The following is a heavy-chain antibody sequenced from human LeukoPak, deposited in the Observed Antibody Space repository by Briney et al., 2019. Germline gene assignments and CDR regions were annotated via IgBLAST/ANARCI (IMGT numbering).Heavy chain of an antibody. CDR2: ISYDGSNK. D-gene: IGHD3-22*01. CDR1: GFAFSSYA. CDR3: ASTGGSGYYRYDY. J-gene: IGHJ4*02. V-gene: IGHV3-30*01. Sequence: GGSLRLSCAASGFAFSSYAMHWVRQAPGKGLEWVAVISYDGSNKYYADSVKGRFTISRDNSKNTLYLQMNSLRAEDTAVYYCASTGGSGYYRYDYWGQGTLVTVSS.